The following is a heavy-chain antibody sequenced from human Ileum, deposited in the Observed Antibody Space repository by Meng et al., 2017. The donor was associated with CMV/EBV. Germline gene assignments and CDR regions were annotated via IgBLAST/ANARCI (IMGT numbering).Heavy chain of an antibody. J-gene: IGHJ1*01. V-gene: IGHV4-34*01. CDR1: GGSFSGYY. CDR3: ATRRTPYGDYEYFQH. CDR2: INHSGST. D-gene: IGHD4-17*01. Sequence: QVRLQQWGAGLLKPSETLCLTCVVYGGSFSGYYWNWIRQPPGRGLEWIGEINHSGSTNYNPSLKSRVTISVDTSKNQFSLKLSSVTAADTAVYYCATRRTPYGDYEYFQHWGQGTLVTVSS.